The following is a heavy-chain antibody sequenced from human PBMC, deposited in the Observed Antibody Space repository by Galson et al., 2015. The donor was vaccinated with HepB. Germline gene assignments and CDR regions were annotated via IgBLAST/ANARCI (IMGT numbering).Heavy chain of an antibody. CDR2: FSGSGGST. Sequence: SLRLSCAASGFTFSSYAMSWVRQAPGKGLEWVSAFSGSGGSTHYADSVKGRFTISRDNSKNTLYLQMNSLRAEDTAVYYCAKSYTSGWYFEMDVWSKGTTVTVSS. CDR3: AKSYTSGWYFEMDV. CDR1: GFTFSSYA. J-gene: IGHJ6*04. V-gene: IGHV3-23*01. D-gene: IGHD6-19*01.